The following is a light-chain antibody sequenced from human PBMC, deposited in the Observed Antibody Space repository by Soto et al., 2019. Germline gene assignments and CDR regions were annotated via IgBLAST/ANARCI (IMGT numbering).Light chain of an antibody. J-gene: IGKJ3*01. CDR3: QQYNSYPLT. V-gene: IGKV1-5*01. CDR1: QSISSW. Sequence: EIQMTQSPATLSSSVGDRVTLTCRASQSISSWLAGYQQKPGNDPKILIYDASSLESAGPSRLSGSGAGTAFTLTISSRQPDDFATYYCQQYNSYPLTFGPGTKVEIK. CDR2: DAS.